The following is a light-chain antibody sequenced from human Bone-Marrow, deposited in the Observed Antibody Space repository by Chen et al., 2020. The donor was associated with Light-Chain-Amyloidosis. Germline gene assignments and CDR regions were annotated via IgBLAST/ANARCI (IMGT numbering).Light chain of an antibody. Sequence: NFMLTQPHSVSESPGKTVIISCTRSSGSIATNYVQWYQQRPGSSPTTVIYEDDQRPSGVPDRFSGSIDRSSDSASLALSGLKTEDEADYYCQSYQGSSQGVFGGGTKLTVL. CDR3: QSYQGSSQGV. J-gene: IGLJ3*02. V-gene: IGLV6-57*01. CDR1: SGSIATNY. CDR2: EDD.